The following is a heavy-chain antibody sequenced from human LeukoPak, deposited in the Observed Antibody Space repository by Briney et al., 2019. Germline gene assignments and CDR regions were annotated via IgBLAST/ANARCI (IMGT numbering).Heavy chain of an antibody. D-gene: IGHD6-13*01. J-gene: IGHJ4*02. V-gene: IGHV3-9*03. Sequence: GGSLRLSCAASGFTFDDYAMHWVRQTPGKGLEWVSGISWNSGSIGYADSVKGRFTISRDNAKNSLYLQMNSLRAEDMALYYCAKGYSSSWYGLPHPYYFDYWGQGTLVTVSS. CDR2: ISWNSGSI. CDR3: AKGYSSSWYGLPHPYYFDY. CDR1: GFTFDDYA.